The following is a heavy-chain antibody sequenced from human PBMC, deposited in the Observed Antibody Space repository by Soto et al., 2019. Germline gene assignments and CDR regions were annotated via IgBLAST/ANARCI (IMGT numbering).Heavy chain of an antibody. CDR1: GGSISSSSYY. CDR2: IYYSGST. V-gene: IGHV4-39*07. Sequence: SETLSLTCTVSGGSISSSSYYWGWIRQPPGKGLEWIGSIYYSGSTYYNPSLKSRVTISVDTSKNQFSLKLSSVTAADTAVYYCARGPPLVPAAIPADYYYYYMDVWGKGTTVTVSS. CDR3: ARGPPLVPAAIPADYYYYYMDV. J-gene: IGHJ6*03. D-gene: IGHD2-2*01.